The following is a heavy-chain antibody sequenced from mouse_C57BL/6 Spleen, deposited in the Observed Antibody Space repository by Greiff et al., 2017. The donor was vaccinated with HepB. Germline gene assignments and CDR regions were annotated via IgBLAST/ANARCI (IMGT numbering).Heavy chain of an antibody. J-gene: IGHJ4*01. Sequence: VQLQQSGAELVKPGASVKMSCKASGYTFTSYWITWVKQRPGQGLEWIGDIYPGSGSTNYNEKFKSKATLTVDTSSSTAYMQLSSLTSEDSAVYYCARYDYDDGYAMDYWGQGTSVTVSS. CDR1: GYTFTSYW. D-gene: IGHD2-4*01. CDR2: IYPGSGST. CDR3: ARYDYDDGYAMDY. V-gene: IGHV1-55*01.